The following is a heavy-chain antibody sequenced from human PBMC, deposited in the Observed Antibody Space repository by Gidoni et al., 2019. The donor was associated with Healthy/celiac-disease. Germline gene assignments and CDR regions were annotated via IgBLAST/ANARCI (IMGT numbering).Heavy chain of an antibody. V-gene: IGHV3-33*01. Sequence: QVQLVASGGGVVQPGRSLSLSCAASGFPFSRYCRHWVRQAPGKGLEWVAVIWYDGSKKDYADSVKGRFTISRDNSKNTLYVQMNSLRAEDTAVYYCARDRLSLRCGESNYGMDGWGQGTTVTVSS. D-gene: IGHD3-10*01. CDR2: IWYDGSKK. J-gene: IGHJ6*02. CDR3: ARDRLSLRCGESNYGMDG. CDR1: GFPFSRYC.